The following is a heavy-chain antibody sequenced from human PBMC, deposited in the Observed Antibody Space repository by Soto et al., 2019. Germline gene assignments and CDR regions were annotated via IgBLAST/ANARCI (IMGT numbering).Heavy chain of an antibody. CDR1: GYTFTGYY. Sequence: ASVKVSCKASGYTFTGYYMHWVRQAPGQGLEWMGWINPNSGGTNYAQKFQGWVTMTRDTSISPAYMELSRLGSDDTAVYYCARDATSGRGGYYYMDVWGKGTTVTVSS. CDR3: ARDATSGRGGYYYMDV. V-gene: IGHV1-2*04. CDR2: INPNSGGT. J-gene: IGHJ6*03. D-gene: IGHD2-2*01.